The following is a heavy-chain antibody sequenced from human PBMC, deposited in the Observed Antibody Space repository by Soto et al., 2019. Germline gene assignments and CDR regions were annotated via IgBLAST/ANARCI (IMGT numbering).Heavy chain of an antibody. CDR2: INNDGCNT. J-gene: IGHJ6*02. CDR1: GFTFSTYW. V-gene: IGHV3-74*01. CDR3: ARDPLIGTTDYGLDG. Sequence: EVQLVESGGGLVQPGGSLRLSCAASGFTFSTYWMHWVRQPPGKGLVWVSRINNDGCNTAYADSVKGRFTISRDNAQSTLYLQMNSLRDEDTAVYYCARDPLIGTTDYGLDGWGQGTTVSVSS. D-gene: IGHD1-7*01.